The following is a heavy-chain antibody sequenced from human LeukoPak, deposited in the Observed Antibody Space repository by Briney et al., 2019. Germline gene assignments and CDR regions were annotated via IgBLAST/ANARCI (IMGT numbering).Heavy chain of an antibody. CDR1: GFTFSGYE. D-gene: IGHD3-3*01. Sequence: PGGSLRLSCAASGFTFSGYEMNWVRQAPGKGLEWVSHISRSGTIISYADSVRGRLTISRDNAKNSLYLQMNSLRAEDTAVYYCARERDDYYFDYWGQGTLVTVSS. CDR2: ISRSGTII. J-gene: IGHJ4*02. CDR3: ARERDDYYFDY. V-gene: IGHV3-48*03.